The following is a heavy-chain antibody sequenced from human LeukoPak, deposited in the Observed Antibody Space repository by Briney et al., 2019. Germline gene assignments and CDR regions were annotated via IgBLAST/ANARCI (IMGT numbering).Heavy chain of an antibody. CDR2: IYTSGST. V-gene: IGHV4-4*07. Sequence: SETLSLTCIVSGGSISNYYWTWIRQPAGKGLEWIGRIYTSGSTNYNPSLKSRVTMSVDTSKNQFSLKLSSVTAADTAVYYCAREGYYSSSSPFDYWGQGTLVTVSS. J-gene: IGHJ4*02. D-gene: IGHD6-6*01. CDR3: AREGYYSSSSPFDY. CDR1: GGSISNYY.